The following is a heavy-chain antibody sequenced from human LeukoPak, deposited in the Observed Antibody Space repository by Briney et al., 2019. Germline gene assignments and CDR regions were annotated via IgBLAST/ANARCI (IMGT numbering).Heavy chain of an antibody. D-gene: IGHD1-14*01. Sequence: GGSLRLSCAASGFTFSSYSMNWVRQAPGKGLEWVSYISSSSSTIYYADSVKGRFTISRDNAKNSLYLQMNSLRAEDTAVYYCARDLRAALTDWGQGTLVTVSS. J-gene: IGHJ4*02. CDR2: ISSSSSTI. V-gene: IGHV3-48*04. CDR3: ARDLRAALTD. CDR1: GFTFSSYS.